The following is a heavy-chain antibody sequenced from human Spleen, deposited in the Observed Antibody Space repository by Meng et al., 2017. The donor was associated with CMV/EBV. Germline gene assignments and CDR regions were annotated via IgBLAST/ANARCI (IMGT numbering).Heavy chain of an antibody. CDR1: GFTFSSYG. CDR2: IWYDGSNK. V-gene: IGHV3-33*01. J-gene: IGHJ4*02. D-gene: IGHD2-2*02. Sequence: GESLKISCAASGFTFSSYGMHWVRQAPGKGLEWVAVIWYDGSNKYYADSVKGRFTISRDNSKNTLYLQMNSLRAEDTAVYYCVRDYDCSGATCYTGASDFDYWGQGRPVTVSS. CDR3: VRDYDCSGATCYTGASDFDY.